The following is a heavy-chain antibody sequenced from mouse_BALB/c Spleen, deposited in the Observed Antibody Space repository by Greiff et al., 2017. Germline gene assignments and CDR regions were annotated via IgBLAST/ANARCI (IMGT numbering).Heavy chain of an antibody. D-gene: IGHD1-2*01. J-gene: IGHJ3*01. CDR2: IDPANGNT. Sequence: VQLKESGAELVKPGASVKLSCTASGFNIKDTYMHWVKQRPEQGLEWIGRIDPANGNTKYDPKFQGKATITADTSSNTAYLQLSSLTSEDTAVYYCARPTTATAWFAYWGQGTLVTVSA. CDR3: ARPTTATAWFAY. CDR1: GFNIKDTY. V-gene: IGHV14-3*02.